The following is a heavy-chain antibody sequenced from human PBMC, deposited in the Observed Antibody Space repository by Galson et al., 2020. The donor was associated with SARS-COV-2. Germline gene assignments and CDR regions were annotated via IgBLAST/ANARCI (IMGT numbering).Heavy chain of an antibody. J-gene: IGHJ4*02. D-gene: IGHD3-3*01. Sequence: GGSLRLSCAASGFTFSDYYMSWIRQAPGKGLEWVSYISSSGSTIYYADSVKGRFTISRDNAKNSLYLQMNSLRAEDTAVYYCARSPRSDDFWSGYYSRTYYFDYWGQGTLVTVSS. CDR2: ISSSGSTI. V-gene: IGHV3-11*01. CDR1: GFTFSDYY. CDR3: ARSPRSDDFWSGYYSRTYYFDY.